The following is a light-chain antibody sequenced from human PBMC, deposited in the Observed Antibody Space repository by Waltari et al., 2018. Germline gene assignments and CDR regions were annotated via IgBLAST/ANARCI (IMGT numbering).Light chain of an antibody. J-gene: IGKJ5*01. Sequence: IQLTQSPSSLSASVGDRVTITCRASQGISSNLAWCQQKPGKAPKLLISAASTLQSGVPLRFSGSGSGTDFTLTISSLQPEDFATYYCQQLNSYPITFGQGTRLEIK. CDR1: QGISSN. CDR3: QQLNSYPIT. V-gene: IGKV1-9*01. CDR2: AAS.